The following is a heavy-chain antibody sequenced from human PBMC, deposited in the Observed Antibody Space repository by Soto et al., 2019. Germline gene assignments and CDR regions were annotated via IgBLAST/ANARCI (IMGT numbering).Heavy chain of an antibody. V-gene: IGHV3-23*01. CDR2: ISGSGGST. D-gene: IGHD3-9*01. CDR1: GFTFSSYA. Sequence: LRLSCAASGFTFSSYAMSWVRQAPGKGLEWVSAISGSGGSTYYADSVKGRFTISRDNSKNTLYLQMNSLRAEDTAVYYCAKAILYYDILPGYFDYWGQGTLLTVSS. CDR3: AKAILYYDILPGYFDY. J-gene: IGHJ4*02.